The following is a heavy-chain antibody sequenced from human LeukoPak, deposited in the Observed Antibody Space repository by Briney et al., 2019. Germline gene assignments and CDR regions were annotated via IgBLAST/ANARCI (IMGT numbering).Heavy chain of an antibody. CDR3: VRITMVRGAFDY. CDR1: GFTFSSYA. V-gene: IGHV3-23*01. J-gene: IGHJ4*02. Sequence: GGSLRLSCAASGFTFSSYAMSWVRQAPGKGLEWVSAISGSGGSTYYADSVKGRFTISRDNFKNTLYLQMNSLRAEDTAVYYCVRITMVRGAFDYWGQGTLVTVSS. CDR2: ISGSGGST. D-gene: IGHD3-10*01.